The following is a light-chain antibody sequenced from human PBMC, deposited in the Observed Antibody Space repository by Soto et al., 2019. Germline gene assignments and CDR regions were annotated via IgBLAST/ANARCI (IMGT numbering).Light chain of an antibody. V-gene: IGKV1-5*01. CDR1: QSISSW. Sequence: DIQMTQSPSTLSASVGARVTITCRASQSISSWLAWYQQKQGKAPKLLIYDASSLESGVPSRFSGSGSGTELTITISSLQPDDCETYYCQQYNSYPITFGQGTRLEIK. J-gene: IGKJ5*01. CDR2: DAS. CDR3: QQYNSYPIT.